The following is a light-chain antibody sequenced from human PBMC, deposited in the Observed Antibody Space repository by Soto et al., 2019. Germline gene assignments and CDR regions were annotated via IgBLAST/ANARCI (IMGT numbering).Light chain of an antibody. J-gene: IGLJ1*01. Sequence: LTQPASVSGSPGQSITISCTGTSSDVGGYNYVSWYQQHPGKAPKLMIYEVSNRPSGVSNRFSGSKSGNTASLTISGLQAVDEADYYCTSYTSISLYVFGTGTKVTVL. CDR2: EVS. CDR1: SSDVGGYNY. CDR3: TSYTSISLYV. V-gene: IGLV2-14*01.